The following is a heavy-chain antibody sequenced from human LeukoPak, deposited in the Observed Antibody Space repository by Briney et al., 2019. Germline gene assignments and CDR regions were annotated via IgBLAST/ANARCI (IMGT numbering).Heavy chain of an antibody. D-gene: IGHD6-13*01. CDR3: VRAIAAAASY. J-gene: IGHJ4*02. Sequence: GGSLSLSCAASGFTFSDYWMHWVRQAPGRGLEWVANIKQDGSERYYVDSVKGRFTITRDNAKNSLSLQMNSLRVEDTAVYYCVRAIAAAASYWGQGTLVTVSS. CDR1: GFTFSDYW. CDR2: IKQDGSER. V-gene: IGHV3-7*01.